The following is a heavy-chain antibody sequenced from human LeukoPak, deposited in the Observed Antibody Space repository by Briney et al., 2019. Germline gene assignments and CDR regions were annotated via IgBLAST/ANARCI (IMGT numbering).Heavy chain of an antibody. CDR3: ARDRITCTRDC. D-gene: IGHD5-24*01. CDR2: INENGRET. J-gene: IGHJ4*02. V-gene: IGHV3-7*01. CDR1: GFSFISYG. Sequence: GGSLRLSCAASGFSFISYGMHWARQAPGKGLEWVASINENGRETYYAASVTGRFTISRDTAKNSVYLQMSALRAEDTAVYYCARDRITCTRDCWGQGALVTVSS.